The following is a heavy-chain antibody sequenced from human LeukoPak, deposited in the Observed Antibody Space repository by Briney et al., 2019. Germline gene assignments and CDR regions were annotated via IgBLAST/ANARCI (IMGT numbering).Heavy chain of an antibody. CDR3: ASPSYDSSGYYPLDY. CDR1: GGSFSGFY. V-gene: IGHV4-34*01. Sequence: SETLSLTCAVYGGSFSGFYWSWIRQPPMKGLEWIGEINHSGSTNYNTSLKSRVTISVDTSKNQFSLKLSSVTAADTAVYYCASPSYDSSGYYPLDYWGQGTLVTVSS. J-gene: IGHJ4*02. CDR2: INHSGST. D-gene: IGHD3-22*01.